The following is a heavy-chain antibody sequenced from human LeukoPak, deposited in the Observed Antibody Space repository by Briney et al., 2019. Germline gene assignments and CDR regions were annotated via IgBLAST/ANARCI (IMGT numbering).Heavy chain of an antibody. CDR1: GGSISSYY. J-gene: IGHJ4*02. D-gene: IGHD6-19*01. CDR2: IYYSGST. CDR3: ARAHVVYKQWPFDY. V-gene: IGHV4-59*01. Sequence: SETLSLTCTVSGGSISSYYWSWIRQPPGKGLEWIGYIYYSGSTNYNPSLKSRVTISVDTSKNQFSLKLSSVTAADTAVYYCARAHVVYKQWPFDYWGQGTLVTVSS.